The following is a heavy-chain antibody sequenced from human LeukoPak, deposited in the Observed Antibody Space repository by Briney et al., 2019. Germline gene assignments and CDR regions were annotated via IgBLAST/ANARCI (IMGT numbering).Heavy chain of an antibody. CDR2: IYHSGST. Sequence: SETLSLTCAVSGGSISSGGYSWSWIRQPPGKGLEWIGYIYHSGSTYYNPSLKSRDTISIDRSKNQFSLKLSSVTAADTAVYYCARVGSGHYGMDVWGQGTTVTVSS. CDR3: ARVGSGHYGMDV. V-gene: IGHV4-30-2*01. J-gene: IGHJ6*02. CDR1: GGSISSGGYS.